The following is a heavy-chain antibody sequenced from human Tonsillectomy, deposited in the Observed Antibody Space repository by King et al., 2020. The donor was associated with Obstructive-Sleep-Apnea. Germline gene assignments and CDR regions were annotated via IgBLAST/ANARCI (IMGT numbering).Heavy chain of an antibody. D-gene: IGHD1-26*01. Sequence: VQLVESGGGLVRPGGSLRLSCAASGFTFRSYAMSWVRQAPGKGLEWVSDISGAGGTTNYADSVKGRFTISRDNSKNTLHLQMNSLRVEDTAVYYCAKGGSGSFEYYFDYWGPGTLVTGAS. J-gene: IGHJ4*01. V-gene: IGHV3-23*04. CDR1: GFTFRSYA. CDR3: AKGGSGSFEYYFDY. CDR2: ISGAGGTT.